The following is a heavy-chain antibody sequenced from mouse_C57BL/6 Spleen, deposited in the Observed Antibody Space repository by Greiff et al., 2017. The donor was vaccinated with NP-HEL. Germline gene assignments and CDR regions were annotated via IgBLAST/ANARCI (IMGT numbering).Heavy chain of an antibody. D-gene: IGHD6-1*01. Sequence: EVQLQQSGPELVKPGASVKISCKASGYTFTDYYMNWVKQSHGKSLEWIGDINPKNGGTSYNQKFKGKATLTVDKSSSTAYMELRSLTSEDSAVYYCARSAVEPHWYFDVWGTGTTVTVSS. V-gene: IGHV1-26*01. CDR3: ARSAVEPHWYFDV. CDR2: INPKNGGT. CDR1: GYTFTDYY. J-gene: IGHJ1*03.